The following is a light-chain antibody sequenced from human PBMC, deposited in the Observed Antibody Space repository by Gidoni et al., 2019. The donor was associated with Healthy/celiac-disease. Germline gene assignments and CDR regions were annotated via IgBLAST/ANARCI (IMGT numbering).Light chain of an antibody. CDR3: QSYDSSLSGSRDVV. Sequence: QSVLTQPPSVSGAPGQRVTISCTGSSSNIGAGYDVHWYQQLPGTAPKLLIYGNRNRPSGVPDRFSGSKSGTSASLAITGLQAEDEADYYCQSYDSSLSGSRDVVFGGGTKLTVL. CDR2: GNR. V-gene: IGLV1-40*01. J-gene: IGLJ2*01. CDR1: SSNIGAGYD.